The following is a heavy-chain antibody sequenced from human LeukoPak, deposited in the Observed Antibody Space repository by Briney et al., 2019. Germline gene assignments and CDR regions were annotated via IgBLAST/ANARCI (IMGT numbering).Heavy chain of an antibody. V-gene: IGHV3-21*04. CDR3: APRIVGATVVDL. CDR2: ISSSSSYI. J-gene: IGHJ2*01. D-gene: IGHD1-26*01. Sequence: GGSLRLSCTASGFTFSSYSMNWVRQAPGKGLEWVSSISSSSSYIYYADSVKGRFTISRDNPKNTLYLQMNSLRAEDTAVYYCAPRIVGATVVDLWGRGTLVTVSS. CDR1: GFTFSSYS.